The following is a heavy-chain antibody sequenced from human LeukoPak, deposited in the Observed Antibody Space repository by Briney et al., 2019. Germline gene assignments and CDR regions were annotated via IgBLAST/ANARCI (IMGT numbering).Heavy chain of an antibody. D-gene: IGHD2-15*01. CDR1: GYTFTSYY. CDR3: ARALVVVSSKAYFDY. Sequence: ASVTVSCKASGYTFTSYYMHWVRQAPGQGLEWMGIINPSGGSTSYAQKFQGRVTMTRDTSTSTVYMELSSLRSEDTAVYYCARALVVVSSKAYFDYWGQGTLVTVSS. CDR2: INPSGGST. J-gene: IGHJ4*02. V-gene: IGHV1-46*01.